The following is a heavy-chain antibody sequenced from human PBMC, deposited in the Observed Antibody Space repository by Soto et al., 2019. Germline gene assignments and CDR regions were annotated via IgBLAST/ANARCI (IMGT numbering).Heavy chain of an antibody. CDR1: GFTFSNAW. Sequence: GGSLRLSCAASGFTFSNAWMSWVRQAPGKGLEWVGRIKSKTDGGTTDYAAPVKGRFTISRDDSKNTLYLQMNSLKTEDTAVYYCTVHIAAEMNYYYYYGMDVWGQGTTVTVSS. CDR3: TVHIAAEMNYYYYYGMDV. D-gene: IGHD6-13*01. J-gene: IGHJ6*02. V-gene: IGHV3-15*01. CDR2: IKSKTDGGTT.